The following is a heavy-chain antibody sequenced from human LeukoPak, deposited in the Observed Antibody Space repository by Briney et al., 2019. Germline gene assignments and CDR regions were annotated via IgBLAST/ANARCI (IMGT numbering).Heavy chain of an antibody. CDR2: ISSNGGST. CDR3: ARGAGYSYGHNWFDP. D-gene: IGHD5-18*01. CDR1: GFTFSSYA. V-gene: IGHV3-64*01. Sequence: GGSLRPSCAASGFTFSSYAMHWVRQAPGKGLEYVSAISSNGGSTYYTNSVKGRFTISRDNSKNTLYLQMGSLRAEDMAVYYCARGAGYSYGHNWFDPWGQGTLVTVSS. J-gene: IGHJ5*02.